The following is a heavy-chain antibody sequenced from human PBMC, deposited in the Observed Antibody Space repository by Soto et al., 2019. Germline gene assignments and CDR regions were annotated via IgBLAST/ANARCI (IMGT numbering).Heavy chain of an antibody. D-gene: IGHD3-22*01. Sequence: NPSETLSLTCTVSGGSISSGGYYWSWIRQHPGKGLEWIGYIYYSGSTYYNPSLKSRVTISVDTSKNQFSLKLSSVTAADTAVYYCARGPPFLTYYYDSSGYSYYFDYWGQGTLVTVSS. CDR1: GGSISSGGYY. V-gene: IGHV4-31*03. CDR2: IYYSGST. CDR3: ARGPPFLTYYYDSSGYSYYFDY. J-gene: IGHJ4*02.